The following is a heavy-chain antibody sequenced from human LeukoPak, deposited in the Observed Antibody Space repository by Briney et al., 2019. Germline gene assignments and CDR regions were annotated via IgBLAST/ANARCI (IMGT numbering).Heavy chain of an antibody. Sequence: ASVKVSCKTSGYTFSDYGINWVRQAPGQGLEWMGWISAHNGNTNYAQKFQGRITMTRDTSTSIGYMELRTLRSDDTALYYCARDHYDLGTDYGTGNYWGQGTLVTVSA. CDR1: GYTFSDYG. CDR3: ARDHYDLGTDYGTGNY. V-gene: IGHV1-18*01. CDR2: ISAHNGNT. D-gene: IGHD3/OR15-3a*01. J-gene: IGHJ4*02.